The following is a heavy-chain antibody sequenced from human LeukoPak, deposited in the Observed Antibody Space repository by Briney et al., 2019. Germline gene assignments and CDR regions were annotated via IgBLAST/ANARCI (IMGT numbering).Heavy chain of an antibody. J-gene: IGHJ4*02. D-gene: IGHD4-17*01. CDR2: IYADGNT. CDR1: GFIVNTNY. V-gene: IGHV3-53*01. Sequence: GGSLRLSCAASGFIVNTNYMTWVRQAPGRGLEWVSFIYADGNTYYADSVKGRFTISRDISKNAVYLQMNSLRAEDTAVYYCARDSYGDANFDSWGQGTLVTVSS. CDR3: ARDSYGDANFDS.